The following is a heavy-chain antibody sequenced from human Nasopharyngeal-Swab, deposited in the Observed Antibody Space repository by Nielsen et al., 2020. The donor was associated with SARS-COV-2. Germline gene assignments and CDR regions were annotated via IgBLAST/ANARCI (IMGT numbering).Heavy chain of an antibody. CDR2: ISWNSGSI. CDR3: AKDRDHYYDSSGYPMFDP. D-gene: IGHD3-22*01. CDR1: GFTFDDYA. Sequence: GGSLRLSCAASGFTFDDYAMHWVRQDPGKGLEGVSGISWNSGSIGYADSVKGRFTISRDNAKNSLYLQMNSLRAEDTALYYCAKDRDHYYDSSGYPMFDPWGQGTLVTVSS. V-gene: IGHV3-9*01. J-gene: IGHJ5*02.